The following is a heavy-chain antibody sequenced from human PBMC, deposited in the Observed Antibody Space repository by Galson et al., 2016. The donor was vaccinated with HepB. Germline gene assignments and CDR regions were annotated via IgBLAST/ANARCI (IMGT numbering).Heavy chain of an antibody. Sequence: SETLSLTCTVSGGSISGYYWSWIRQPPGKGLEWIGYIYYSGSTNYNASLKSRVTISVDTSKNQFSLKLSSVTPADTAVYYCARDSLWTGFDPWGQGTLVTVSS. CDR3: ARDSLWTGFDP. V-gene: IGHV4-59*13. D-gene: IGHD3/OR15-3a*01. CDR2: IYYSGST. J-gene: IGHJ5*02. CDR1: GGSISGYY.